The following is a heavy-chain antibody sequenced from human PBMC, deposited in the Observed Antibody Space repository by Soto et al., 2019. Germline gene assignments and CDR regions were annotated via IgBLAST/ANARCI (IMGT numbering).Heavy chain of an antibody. D-gene: IGHD6-6*01. Sequence: QVQLVESGGGVVQPGGSLRLSCATSGFTFSDSGMHWVRQAPGKGLEWVAVIWSDGSDKSYADSVEGRFTISRDNSKDTLYLQMKRLSAEDTAVYYCVRGNRYSSSSGWGGGFDYWGQGTLVTISS. CDR2: IWSDGSDK. CDR1: GFTFSDSG. V-gene: IGHV3-33*01. CDR3: VRGNRYSSSSGWGGGFDY. J-gene: IGHJ4*02.